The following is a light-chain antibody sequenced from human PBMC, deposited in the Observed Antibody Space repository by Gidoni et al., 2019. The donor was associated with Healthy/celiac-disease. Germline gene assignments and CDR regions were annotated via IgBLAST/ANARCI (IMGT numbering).Light chain of an antibody. CDR3: QQRSNWPPMYT. V-gene: IGKV3-11*01. CDR1: QSVSSY. CDR2: DAS. J-gene: IGKJ2*01. Sequence: EIVLTQSPAPLSLSPGERDTPSCRASQSVSSYLAWYQPKPGQAPRLLIYDASNRATGIPARFSGSGSGTDFTLTISSLEPEDFAVYYCQQRSNWPPMYTFXXXTKLEIK.